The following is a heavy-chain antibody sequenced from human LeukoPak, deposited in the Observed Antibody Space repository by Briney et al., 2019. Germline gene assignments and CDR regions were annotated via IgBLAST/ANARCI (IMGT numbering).Heavy chain of an antibody. CDR2: IYSGGAT. CDR3: ASGGKYCTGGDCYGD. CDR1: GFIVSDDY. V-gene: IGHV3-53*01. D-gene: IGHD2-8*02. J-gene: IGHJ4*02. Sequence: GGSLTLSCAASGFIVSDDYNSWFRQTPAKGLEWVSVIYSGGATFYADPVKGRFTISTDNSKNTVHLQMNSLRAEDTAVYYCASGGKYCTGGDCYGDWGQGTLVTVSS.